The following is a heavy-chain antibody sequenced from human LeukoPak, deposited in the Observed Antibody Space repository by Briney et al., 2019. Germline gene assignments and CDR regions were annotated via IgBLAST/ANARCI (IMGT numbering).Heavy chain of an antibody. D-gene: IGHD3-10*01. CDR3: ARDDRGLGDAFDI. CDR1: GFTFSSYA. V-gene: IGHV3-30-3*01. Sequence: GGSLRLSCAASGFTFSSYAMHWVRQAPGKGLEWVAVISYDGSNKYYADSVKGRFTISRDNSKNTLYLQMNSLRAEDTAVYYCARDDRGLGDAFDIWGQGTMVTAST. CDR2: ISYDGSNK. J-gene: IGHJ3*02.